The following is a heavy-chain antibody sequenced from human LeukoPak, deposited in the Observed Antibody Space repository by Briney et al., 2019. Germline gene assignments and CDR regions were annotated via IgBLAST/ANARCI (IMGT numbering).Heavy chain of an antibody. CDR1: GYTCTGYY. V-gene: IGHV1-2*02. CDR2: INPNSGGT. CDR3: ARDFYGGNSLYYFDY. Sequence: GASVKLSCKASGYTCTGYYMHWVRQATGQRLEWIRWINPNSGGTNYAQKIQGSVTMTRDTSISTAYMELSRLRSDDTAVYYCARDFYGGNSLYYFDYWGQGTLVTVSS. J-gene: IGHJ4*02. D-gene: IGHD4-23*01.